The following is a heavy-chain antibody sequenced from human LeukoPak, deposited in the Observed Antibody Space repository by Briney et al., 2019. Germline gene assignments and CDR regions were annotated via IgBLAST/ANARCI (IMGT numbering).Heavy chain of an antibody. CDR2: IFYSGST. V-gene: IGHV4-39*07. CDR1: GGSISTSNYY. J-gene: IGHJ4*02. CDR3: ARDSSRSFDY. Sequence: PSETLSLTCTVSGGSISTSNYYWGWIRQPPGKGLEWIGNIFYSGSTYYSPSLKSRVTISLDTSRNQFSLKLSSVTAADTAVYYCARDSSRSFDYWGQGTLVTVSS. D-gene: IGHD6-19*01.